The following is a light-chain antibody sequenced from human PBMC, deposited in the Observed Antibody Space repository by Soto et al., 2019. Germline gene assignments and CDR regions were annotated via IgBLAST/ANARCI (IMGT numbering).Light chain of an antibody. V-gene: IGKV1-5*01. Sequence: DIQLTQSPSFLSASVGDRVTIPCRASQSVRNWLAWYQQKPGRAPQLLIYDSSTLEPGVPSRFRGSGSGTEFTLTINGLQPDDFATYYCQQYNSYPWTFGQGTKVDI. CDR3: QQYNSYPWT. CDR1: QSVRNW. J-gene: IGKJ1*01. CDR2: DSS.